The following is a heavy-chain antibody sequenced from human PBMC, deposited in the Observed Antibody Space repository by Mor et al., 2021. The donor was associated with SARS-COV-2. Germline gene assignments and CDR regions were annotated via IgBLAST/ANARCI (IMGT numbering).Heavy chain of an antibody. CDR2: ISYDGSNK. V-gene: IGHV3-30*01. CDR3: ARVGIAAAGTGNWFDP. J-gene: IGHJ5*02. Sequence: VRQAPVKGLEWVAVISYDGSNKYYADSVKGRFTISRDNSKNTLYLQMNSLRAEDTAVYYCARVGIAAAGTGNWFDPWGQGTLVTVSS. D-gene: IGHD6-13*01.